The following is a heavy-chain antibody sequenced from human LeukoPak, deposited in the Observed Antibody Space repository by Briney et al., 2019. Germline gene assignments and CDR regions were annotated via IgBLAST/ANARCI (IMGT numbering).Heavy chain of an antibody. CDR1: RDSMTSYY. V-gene: IGHV4-4*07. D-gene: IGHD3-22*01. J-gene: IGHJ6*03. Sequence: SETLSLTCTVSRDSMTSYYWSWVRQPAGKGLEWIGRIHTSGTTYYNPSLKSAVTLSLDTSNNQFSLRLSSVTAADTAVYCCARSTGFYTTYYMHVWGKGTTVTVSS. CDR2: IHTSGTT. CDR3: ARSTGFYTTYYMHV.